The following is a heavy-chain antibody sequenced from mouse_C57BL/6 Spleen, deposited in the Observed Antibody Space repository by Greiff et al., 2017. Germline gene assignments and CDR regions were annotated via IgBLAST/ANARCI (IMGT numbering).Heavy chain of an antibody. CDR1: GYTFTDYE. CDR2: IDPETGGT. J-gene: IGHJ4*01. Sequence: VKVVESGAELVRPGASVTLSCKASGYTFTDYEMHWVKQTPVHGLEWIGAIDPETGGTAYNQKFKGKAILTADKSSSTAYMELRSLTSEDSAVYYCTRGSNHGGVYYYAMDYWGQGTSVTVSS. D-gene: IGHD2-5*01. CDR3: TRGSNHGGVYYYAMDY. V-gene: IGHV1-15*01.